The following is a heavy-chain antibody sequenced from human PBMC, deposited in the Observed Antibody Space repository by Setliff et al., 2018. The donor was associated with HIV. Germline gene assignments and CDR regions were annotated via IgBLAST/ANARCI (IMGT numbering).Heavy chain of an antibody. J-gene: IGHJ4*02. CDR2: IIPFTGTT. Sequence: SVKVSCKASGGTFNTYTITWVRQAPGQGLGWMGGIIPFTGTTNYAQKFQGRVTITTDESRSIVYMEVSSLRSEDTAVYYCARAPRLTMIRGVFDYWGQGTLVTVSS. CDR3: ARAPRLTMIRGVFDY. D-gene: IGHD3-10*01. CDR1: GGTFNTYT. V-gene: IGHV1-69*16.